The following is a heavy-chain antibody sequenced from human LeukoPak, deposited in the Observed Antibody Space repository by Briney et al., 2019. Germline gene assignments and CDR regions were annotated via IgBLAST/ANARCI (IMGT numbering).Heavy chain of an antibody. CDR3: ARQGFTGAWSYWLDY. CDR1: AGSISTYY. CDR2: VDYTGST. V-gene: IGHV4-59*08. Sequence: NPSETLSLTCTVSAGSISTYYWSWIRQSPGKGLEWIGYVDYTGSTIYNPSVKSRVTIPVDRSRNQFFLRLKSVTAADTAVYYCARQGFTGAWSYWLDYWGQGILVTVS. D-gene: IGHD6-19*01. J-gene: IGHJ4*02.